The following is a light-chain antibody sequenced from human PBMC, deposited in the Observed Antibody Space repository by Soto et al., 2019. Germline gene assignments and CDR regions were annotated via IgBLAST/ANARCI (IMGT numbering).Light chain of an antibody. V-gene: IGLV1-44*01. Sequence: QSVLTRPPSASGTPGQRVTISCSGSSSNIGSNTVNWCQQLPGTAPKLLIYSNNQRPSGVPDRFSGSKSGTSASLAISGLQSEDEADYYCAAWDDSLNAWVFGGGTKLTVL. CDR2: SNN. J-gene: IGLJ3*02. CDR1: SSNIGSNT. CDR3: AAWDDSLNAWV.